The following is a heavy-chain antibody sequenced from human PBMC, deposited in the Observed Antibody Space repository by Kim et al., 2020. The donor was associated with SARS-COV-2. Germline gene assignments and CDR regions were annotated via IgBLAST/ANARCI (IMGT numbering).Heavy chain of an antibody. J-gene: IGHJ5*02. D-gene: IGHD2-2*01. V-gene: IGHV1-8*01. Sequence: ASVKVSCKASGYTFTSYDINWVRQATGQGLEWMGWMNPNSGNPGYAQKFQGRVTMTRNTSISTAYMELSSLRSEDMAVYYCARGMFVVVPAARGRIRWFDPWGQGTLVTVSS. CDR1: GYTFTSYD. CDR3: ARGMFVVVPAARGRIRWFDP. CDR2: MNPNSGNP.